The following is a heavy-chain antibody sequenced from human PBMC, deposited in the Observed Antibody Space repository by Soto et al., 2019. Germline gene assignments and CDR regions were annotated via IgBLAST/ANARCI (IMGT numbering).Heavy chain of an antibody. V-gene: IGHV1-2*04. CDR2: INPNSGGT. CDR3: ARGDSSSWSYYGMDV. J-gene: IGHJ6*02. CDR1: GYTLTGYY. D-gene: IGHD6-13*01. Sequence: ASVKVSCKASGYTLTGYYMHWVRQAPGQGLEWMGWINPNSGGTNYAQKFQGWVTMTRDTSISTAYMELSRLRSDDTAVYYCARGDSSSWSYYGMDVWGQGTTVTSP.